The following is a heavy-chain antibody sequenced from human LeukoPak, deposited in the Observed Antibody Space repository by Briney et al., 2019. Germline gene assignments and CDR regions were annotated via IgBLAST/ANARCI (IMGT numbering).Heavy chain of an antibody. CDR3: ARDREGDDYGGNNALDY. D-gene: IGHD4-23*01. CDR2: ISSSSSYI. Sequence: PGGSLRLSCAASGFTFSSYWMHWVRQAPGKGLEWVSSISSSSSYIYYADSVKGRFTISRDNAKNSLYLQMNSLRAEDTAVYYCARDREGDDYGGNNALDYWGQGTLVTVSS. CDR1: GFTFSSYW. J-gene: IGHJ4*02. V-gene: IGHV3-21*01.